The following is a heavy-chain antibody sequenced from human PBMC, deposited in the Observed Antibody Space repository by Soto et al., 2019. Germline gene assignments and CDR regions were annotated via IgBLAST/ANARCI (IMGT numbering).Heavy chain of an antibody. CDR2: IYYSGTT. J-gene: IGHJ3*02. CDR1: GGSTSSYY. CDR3: ARARSSGWYSDAFDI. V-gene: IGHV4-59*08. Sequence: TSETLSLTCTVSGGSTSSYYWSWIRQPPGKGLEWIAYIYYSGTTNYNPSLKSRVTISIDTSKNQFSLKLSSVTAADTAVYYCARARSSGWYSDAFDIWGQGTMVTVSS. D-gene: IGHD6-19*01.